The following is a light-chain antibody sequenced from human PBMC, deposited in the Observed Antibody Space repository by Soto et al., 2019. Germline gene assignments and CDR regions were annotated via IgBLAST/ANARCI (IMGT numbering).Light chain of an antibody. J-gene: IGKJ4*01. CDR3: QQYYSTPS. Sequence: IVMSQSPDSLAVSLGERSTINCKSSQSVLYSSNDKNYLAWYQQKPGQPPKLLIYWASTRESGVPDRFSGSGSGTDFTLTISSLQAEDVAVYYCQQYYSTPSFGGGTKVDIK. CDR1: QSVLYSSNDKNY. CDR2: WAS. V-gene: IGKV4-1*01.